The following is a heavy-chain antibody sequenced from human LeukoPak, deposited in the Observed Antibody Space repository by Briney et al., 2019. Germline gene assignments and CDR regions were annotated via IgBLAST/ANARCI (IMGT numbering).Heavy chain of an antibody. J-gene: IGHJ4*02. D-gene: IGHD3-10*01. V-gene: IGHV3-23*01. CDR1: GFTFSSYA. CDR3: AKGSGSYYGRYIDY. CDR2: ISGSDGST. Sequence: WGSLRLSCAASGFTFSSYAMSWVRQAPRKGLEWVSAISGSDGSTYYADSVKGRFTISRDNSKNTLYLQMNSLRAEDTAVYYCAKGSGSYYGRYIDYWGQGTLVTVSS.